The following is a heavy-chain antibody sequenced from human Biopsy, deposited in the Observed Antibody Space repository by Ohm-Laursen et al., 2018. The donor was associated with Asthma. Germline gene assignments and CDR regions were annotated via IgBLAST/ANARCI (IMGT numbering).Heavy chain of an antibody. V-gene: IGHV3-33*05. D-gene: IGHD3-3*01. CDR3: ARTFHFWSPYHAEHYQL. CDR2: ISYDGINK. Sequence: SLRLSCAASGFTFSSYGMHWVRQAPGKGLEWVAVISYDGINKYYADSVKGRFTISRDNSKNLLFLQMNSLRAEDTAVYYCARTFHFWSPYHAEHYQLWGQGTLVTVSS. CDR1: GFTFSSYG. J-gene: IGHJ1*01.